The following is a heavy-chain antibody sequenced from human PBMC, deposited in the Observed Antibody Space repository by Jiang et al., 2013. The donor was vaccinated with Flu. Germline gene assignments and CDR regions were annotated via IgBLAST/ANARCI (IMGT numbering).Heavy chain of an antibody. CDR2: TRYISRWLT. Sequence: SQTLSLTCVISGDSISNNVVAWNWIRQSPSRGLEWLGKTRYISRWLTEYSVSMQGRITINPDTSRNQLSLQLDSATPDDTAIYYSCETITTWAFDSWGQGTLVTVSS. CDR3: CETITTWAFDS. CDR1: GDSISNNVVA. D-gene: IGHD5-12*01. V-gene: IGHV6-1*01. J-gene: IGHJ4*02.